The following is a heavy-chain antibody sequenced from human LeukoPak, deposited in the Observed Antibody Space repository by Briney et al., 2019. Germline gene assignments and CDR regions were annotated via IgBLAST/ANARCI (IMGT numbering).Heavy chain of an antibody. Sequence: PGXXLRLSCAASGFTFSSYSMNWGRQAPGKGLEWVSSISSSSSYIYYADSVRGRFTISRDNSKNMLYLQMNSLRAEDTAVYYCAKDQNYDSSGYKGWFDPWGQGTLVTVSS. CDR2: ISSSSSYI. CDR1: GFTFSSYS. CDR3: AKDQNYDSSGYKGWFDP. V-gene: IGHV3-21*04. J-gene: IGHJ5*02. D-gene: IGHD3-22*01.